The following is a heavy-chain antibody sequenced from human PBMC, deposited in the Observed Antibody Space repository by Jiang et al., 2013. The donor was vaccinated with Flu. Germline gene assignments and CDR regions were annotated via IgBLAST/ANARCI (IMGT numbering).Heavy chain of an antibody. CDR2: SILVTLIP. Sequence: EWMGSSILVTLIPRYSPSFQGQVTISADKSISTAYLQWSSLKASDTAMYYCARPGIAAAGTQAFDIWGQGTMVTVSS. D-gene: IGHD6-13*01. J-gene: IGHJ3*02. CDR3: ARPGIAAAGTQAFDI. V-gene: IGHV5-51*01.